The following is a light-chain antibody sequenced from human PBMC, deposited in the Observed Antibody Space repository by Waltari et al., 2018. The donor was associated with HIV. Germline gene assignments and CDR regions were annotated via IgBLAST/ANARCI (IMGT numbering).Light chain of an antibody. J-gene: IGLJ2*01. CDR3: AAWADSLSAVV. Sequence: QSVLTQPPSASGTPGQRVTISCSGSSSNIGSYYVYWYQPLPGTGPQLLIYRKKQGPSGVPDRFGGSKSGTSACLAISWLPSEDEAEYYCAAWADSLSAVVFGGGTKLTVL. CDR2: RKK. V-gene: IGLV1-47*01. CDR1: SSNIGSYY.